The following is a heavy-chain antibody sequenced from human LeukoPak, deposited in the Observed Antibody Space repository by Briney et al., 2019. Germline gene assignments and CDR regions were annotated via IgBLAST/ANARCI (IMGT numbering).Heavy chain of an antibody. D-gene: IGHD1-7*01. CDR1: GYIFTGYY. CDR2: INPNSGDT. CDR3: ARDRNYVPRQFVL. J-gene: IGHJ4*02. V-gene: IGHV1-2*02. Sequence: ASVKVSCKASGYIFTGYYMHWVRQAPGQGLEWMGWINPNSGDTNYAQKFQGRVTMTRDTSISTAYMELSRLRSDDTAVYYCARDRNYVPRQFVLGGQRTVLTVSS.